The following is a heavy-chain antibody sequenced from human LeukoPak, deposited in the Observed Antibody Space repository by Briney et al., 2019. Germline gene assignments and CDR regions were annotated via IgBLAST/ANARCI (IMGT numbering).Heavy chain of an antibody. Sequence: SETLSLTCAVSGYSISSGYYWGWIRQPPGKGLEWIGSIYHSGSTYYNPSLKSRVTISVDTSKNQFSLKLSSVTAADTAVYYCARHSGIDYYDSSGYYLSWFDPWGQGTLVTVPS. CDR1: GYSISSGYY. CDR3: ARHSGIDYYDSSGYYLSWFDP. D-gene: IGHD3-22*01. CDR2: IYHSGST. V-gene: IGHV4-38-2*01. J-gene: IGHJ5*02.